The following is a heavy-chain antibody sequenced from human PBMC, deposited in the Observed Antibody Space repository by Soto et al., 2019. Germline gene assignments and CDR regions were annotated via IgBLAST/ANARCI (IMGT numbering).Heavy chain of an antibody. CDR2: ISSSSSYI. V-gene: IGHV3-21*01. CDR3: ARGYGSGWPDYYYYGMDV. CDR1: GFTFSSYS. J-gene: IGHJ6*02. D-gene: IGHD6-19*01. Sequence: GGSLRLSCAASGFTFSSYSMNWVRQAPGKGLEWVSSISSSSSYIYYADSVKGRFTISRDNAKNSLYLQMNSLRAEDTAVYYCARGYGSGWPDYYYYGMDVWGQGTTVTVSS.